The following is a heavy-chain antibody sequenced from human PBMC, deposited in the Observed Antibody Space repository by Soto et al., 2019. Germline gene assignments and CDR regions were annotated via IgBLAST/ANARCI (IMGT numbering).Heavy chain of an antibody. V-gene: IGHV1-18*01. CDR2: ISAYNGNT. D-gene: IGHD1-26*01. J-gene: IGHJ4*02. Sequence: ASVKVSCKASGYTFTSYGISWVRQAPGQGLEWMGWISAYNGNTNYAQKLQGRVTMTTDTSTSTAHMELRSLRSDDTAVYYCARDQRKWELFLWGQGTLVTVSS. CDR1: GYTFTSYG. CDR3: ARDQRKWELFL.